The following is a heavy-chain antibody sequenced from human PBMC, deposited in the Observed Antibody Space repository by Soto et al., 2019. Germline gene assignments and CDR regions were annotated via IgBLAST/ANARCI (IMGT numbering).Heavy chain of an antibody. J-gene: IGHJ4*02. Sequence: GGSLRLSCAASGFIFSSCAMVWVRQTPGRGLQWVSLISNSGGDRHYGDSVKGRLTIARDNSKNMLYLQMNSLRAEDTAIYFCAKTHPLTGTFDYWGQGTLVTVSS. CDR3: AKTHPLTGTFDY. V-gene: IGHV3-23*01. CDR2: ISNSGGDR. D-gene: IGHD3-9*01. CDR1: GFIFSSCA.